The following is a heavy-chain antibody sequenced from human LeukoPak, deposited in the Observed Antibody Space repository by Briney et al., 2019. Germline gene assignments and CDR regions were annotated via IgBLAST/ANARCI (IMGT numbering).Heavy chain of an antibody. J-gene: IGHJ4*02. CDR1: GFTFGSYS. CDR2: ISSSSSYI. CDR3: AREMATIRVWPRTIDY. V-gene: IGHV3-21*01. Sequence: GGSLRLSXAASGFTFGSYSMNWVRQTPGKGLEWVSSISSSSSYIYYADSVKGRFTISRDNAKTSLYLQMNSLRAEDTAVYYCAREMATIRVWPRTIDYWGQGTLVTVSS. D-gene: IGHD5-24*01.